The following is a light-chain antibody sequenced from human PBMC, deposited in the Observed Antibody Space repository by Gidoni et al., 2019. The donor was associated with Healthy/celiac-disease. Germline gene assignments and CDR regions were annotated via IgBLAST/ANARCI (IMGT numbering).Light chain of an antibody. V-gene: IGLV2-14*04. CDR3: SSYTSSSTLGV. Sequence: SVSGSPGQSITISCTGTSSDVGGYHYVSWYQQHPGKAPKLMIYDVSNRPSGVSNRFSGSKSGNTASLTISGLQAEDEADYYCSSYTSSSTLGVFGGGTKLTVL. CDR1: SSDVGGYHY. J-gene: IGLJ3*02. CDR2: DVS.